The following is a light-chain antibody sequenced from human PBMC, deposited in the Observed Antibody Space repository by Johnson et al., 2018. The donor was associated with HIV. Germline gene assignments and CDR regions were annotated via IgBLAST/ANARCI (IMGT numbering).Light chain of an antibody. Sequence: QSVLTQPPSVSAAPGQKVTISCSGSSSNIGNNYVSWFQQLPGTAPNLLICENDKRPSGIPDRFSGSKSGTSATLGITGLQTGDEADYYCGTCDSSLSFYVFGTGTKVTVL. CDR2: END. V-gene: IGLV1-51*02. CDR3: GTCDSSLSFYV. J-gene: IGLJ1*01. CDR1: SSNIGNNY.